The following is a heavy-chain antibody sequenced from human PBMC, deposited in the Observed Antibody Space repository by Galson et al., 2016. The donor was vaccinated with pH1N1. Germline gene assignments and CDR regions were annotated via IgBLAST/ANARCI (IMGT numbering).Heavy chain of an antibody. D-gene: IGHD6-19*01. J-gene: IGHJ5*02. V-gene: IGHV3-7*01. CDR1: GFTLSNYW. Sequence: FLRLPCAASGFTLSNYWMSWVRQAPGKGLEGVANINQDGSQKYFMDSVKGRFAISRDKTKNALSLQVNGLRAEDTAVYYSVRAIALADLSWGQGTLVTVSS. CDR2: INQDGSQK. CDR3: VRAIALADLS.